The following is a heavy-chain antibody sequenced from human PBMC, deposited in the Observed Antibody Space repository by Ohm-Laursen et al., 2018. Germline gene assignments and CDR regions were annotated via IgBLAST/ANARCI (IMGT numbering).Heavy chain of an antibody. CDR3: TTDYYYDSSGYSSSFDY. Sequence: GSLRLSCTASGFTFSNAWMSWVRQAPGKGLAWVGRIKSKTDGGTTDYAAPVKGRFTISRDDSKNTLYLQMNSLKTEDTAVYYCTTDYYYDSSGYSSSFDYWGQGTLVTVSS. J-gene: IGHJ4*02. CDR2: IKSKTDGGTT. V-gene: IGHV3-15*01. D-gene: IGHD3-22*01. CDR1: GFTFSNAW.